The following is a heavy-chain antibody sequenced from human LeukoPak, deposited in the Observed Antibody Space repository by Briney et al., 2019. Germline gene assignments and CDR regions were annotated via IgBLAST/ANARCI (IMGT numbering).Heavy chain of an antibody. V-gene: IGHV3-7*01. CDR3: AREYDFWSGYYRSYWFDP. J-gene: IGHJ5*02. CDR2: IKQDGSEK. D-gene: IGHD3-3*01. CDR1: GFTFSSYW. Sequence: PGGSLSLSCAASGFTFSSYWMSWVRPAPGKGREWVANIKQDGSEKYYVDSVKGRFTISRDNAKNSLYLQMNSLRAEDTAVYYCAREYDFWSGYYRSYWFDPWGQGTLVTVSS.